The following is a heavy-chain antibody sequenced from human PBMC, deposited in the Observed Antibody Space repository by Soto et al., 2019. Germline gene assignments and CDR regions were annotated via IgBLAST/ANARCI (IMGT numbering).Heavy chain of an antibody. CDR3: ARVDTAMVRGADY. Sequence: ASVKVSCKASGYTFTGYYMHWVRQAPGQGLEWMGWINPNSGGTNYAQKFQGWVTMTRDTSISTAYMELSRLRSDDTAVYYCARVDTAMVRGADYWGQGTLVTVSS. J-gene: IGHJ4*02. CDR1: GYTFTGYY. D-gene: IGHD5-18*01. V-gene: IGHV1-2*04. CDR2: INPNSGGT.